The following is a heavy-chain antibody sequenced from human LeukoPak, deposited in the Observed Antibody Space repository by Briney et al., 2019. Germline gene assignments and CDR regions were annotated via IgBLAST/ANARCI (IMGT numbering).Heavy chain of an antibody. D-gene: IGHD5-12*01. V-gene: IGHV3-15*07. CDR1: GLTFYNTW. Sequence: GGSLRLSCTVSGLTFYNTWMNWVRRAPGKGLEWVGRIKTKSYGGITDYAAPIKGRFIISRDDSKNTLFLQMNSLKTEDTAVYYCATGGYDFSYWGQGTLVTVSS. CDR2: IKTKSYGGIT. CDR3: ATGGYDFSY. J-gene: IGHJ4*02.